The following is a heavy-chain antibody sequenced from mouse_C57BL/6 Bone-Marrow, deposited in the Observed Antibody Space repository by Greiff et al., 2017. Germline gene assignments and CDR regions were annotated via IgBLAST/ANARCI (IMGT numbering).Heavy chain of an antibody. J-gene: IGHJ3*01. CDR3: ARDGYYPWFAY. CDR2: IYPGDGDT. CDR1: GYAFSSYW. D-gene: IGHD2-3*01. V-gene: IGHV1-80*01. Sequence: VKLQESGAELVKPGASVKISCKASGYAFSSYWMNWVKQRPGKGLEWIGQIYPGDGDTNYNGKFKGKATLTADKSSSTAYMQLSSLTSEDSAVYFCARDGYYPWFAYWGQGTLVTVSA.